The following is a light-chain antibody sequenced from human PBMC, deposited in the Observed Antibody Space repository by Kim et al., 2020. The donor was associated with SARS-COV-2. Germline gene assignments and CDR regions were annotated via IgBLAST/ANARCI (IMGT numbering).Light chain of an antibody. CDR2: SNK. CDR3: AAWDDSLNGWV. Sequence: GQRVTISCSGCSSNIGSNSVNWYQQLPGTAPKLLIYSNKHRPSGVPDRFSGSKSGTSASLAISELQSENEAHYYCAAWDDSLNGWVFGGGTKLTVL. J-gene: IGLJ3*02. V-gene: IGLV1-44*01. CDR1: SSNIGSNS.